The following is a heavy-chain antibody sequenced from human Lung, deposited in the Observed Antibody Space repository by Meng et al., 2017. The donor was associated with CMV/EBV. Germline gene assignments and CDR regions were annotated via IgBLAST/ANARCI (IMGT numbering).Heavy chain of an antibody. CDR1: GFIFDNYA. CDR3: ATSLVKALGALDL. CDR2: VSYDGSDK. J-gene: IGHJ3*01. Sequence: GGSXRLXCVASGFIFDNYALHWVRQAPGKGLQWVAVVSYDGSDKYVADSVKGRYTVSRDNSKNTLSLQMNRLRVDDTAVYYCATSLVKALGALDLLGQGTMVTVSS. D-gene: IGHD3-9*01. V-gene: IGHV3-30*01.